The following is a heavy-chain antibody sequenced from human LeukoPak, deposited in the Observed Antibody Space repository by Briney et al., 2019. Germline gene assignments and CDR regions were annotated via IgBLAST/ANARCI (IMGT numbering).Heavy chain of an antibody. CDR3: AKDPGGSSFLYYFDY. Sequence: PGGSLRLSCAASGFTFSSYAMSWVRQAPGKGLEWVSAISGSGGSTYYADSVKGRFTISRDNSKNTLYLQMNSLRAEDTAVYYCAKDPGGSSFLYYFDYWGQGTLVPVSS. J-gene: IGHJ4*02. V-gene: IGHV3-23*01. CDR2: ISGSGGST. CDR1: GFTFSSYA. D-gene: IGHD6-6*01.